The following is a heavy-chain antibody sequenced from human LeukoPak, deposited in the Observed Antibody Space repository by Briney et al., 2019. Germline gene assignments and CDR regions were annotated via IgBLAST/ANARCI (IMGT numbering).Heavy chain of an antibody. CDR3: AREEAVAGHDY. CDR1: GYTFTGYA. J-gene: IGHJ4*02. Sequence: ASVKVSCKASGYTFTGYAMHWVRQAPGQRLEWMGWINAGNGNTKYSQKFQGRVTITRDTSASTAYMELSSLRSEDTAVYYCAREEAVAGHDYWGQGTLVTVSS. CDR2: INAGNGNT. V-gene: IGHV1-3*01. D-gene: IGHD6-19*01.